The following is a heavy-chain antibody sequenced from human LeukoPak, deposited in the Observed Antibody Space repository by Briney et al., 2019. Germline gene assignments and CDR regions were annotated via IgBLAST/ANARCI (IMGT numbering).Heavy chain of an antibody. CDR1: GYSFTSYG. CDR2: ISAYNGNT. D-gene: IGHD2-2*01. Sequence: ASVKVSCKASGYSFTSYGISWVRQAPGQGLEWMGWISAYNGNTNYAQRLQGRVTITADESTSTAYMELSSLRSEDTAVYYCAIGVVPAAMSDYWGQGTLVTVSS. J-gene: IGHJ4*02. V-gene: IGHV1-18*01. CDR3: AIGVVPAAMSDY.